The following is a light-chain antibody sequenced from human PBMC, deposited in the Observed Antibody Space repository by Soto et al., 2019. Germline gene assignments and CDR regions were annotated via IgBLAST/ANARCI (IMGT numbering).Light chain of an antibody. CDR2: KVS. CDR1: QSLVHSDGKTF. V-gene: IGKV2-30*02. CDR3: MKGTPGPPT. Sequence: DVVMTQSPLSLPVTLGQPASISCQSSQSLVHSDGKTFLSWFQQRPGQSPRRLIYKVSNRDSGVPDRFSGSGSGTDFTLKISRVEAEDAGVYYCMKGTPGPPTLAQGTKV. J-gene: IGKJ1*01.